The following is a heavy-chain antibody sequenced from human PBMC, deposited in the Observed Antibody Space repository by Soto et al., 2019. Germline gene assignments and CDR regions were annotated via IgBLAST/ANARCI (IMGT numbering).Heavy chain of an antibody. J-gene: IGHJ4*02. CDR1: GFTFSSYA. Sequence: EVQLLESGGGSVQPGGSLRLSCAASGFTFSSYAMTWVRQAPGKGLEWVSTISGSGGSTYYADSVKGRFTISRDNSKNTLYLQMNSLRAEDTAVYYCAKGAGKYCTNGVCYPFDYWGQGTLVTVSS. D-gene: IGHD2-8*01. CDR2: ISGSGGST. V-gene: IGHV3-23*01. CDR3: AKGAGKYCTNGVCYPFDY.